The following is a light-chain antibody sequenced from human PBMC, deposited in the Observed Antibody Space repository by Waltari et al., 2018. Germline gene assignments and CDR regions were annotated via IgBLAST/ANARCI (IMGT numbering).Light chain of an antibody. CDR1: RSDVGDFNS. Sequence: QSALTQPASVSGSPGQSITVSCTGPRSDVGDFNSVSWYQQHPGKAPKLMIYDVNKRPSGVSNRFSGSKSGNTASLTISGLQPEDEADYYCCSYAGSSTHVVFGGGTKLTVL. CDR2: DVN. V-gene: IGLV2-23*02. J-gene: IGLJ2*01. CDR3: CSYAGSSTHVV.